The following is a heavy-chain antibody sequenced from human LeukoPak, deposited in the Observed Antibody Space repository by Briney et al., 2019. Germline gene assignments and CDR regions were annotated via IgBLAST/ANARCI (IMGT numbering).Heavy chain of an antibody. CDR2: IHYSGTT. CDR3: ARGINQYYDILTGSFRKYYFDY. J-gene: IGHJ4*02. CDR1: GGSISSGDYY. V-gene: IGHV4-31*03. D-gene: IGHD3-9*01. Sequence: SETLSLTCTISGGSISSGDYYWSWIRQQPGKGLEWIGYIHYSGTTSYNPSLKSRITISVDTSKNKFSLKLSSVTAADTAVYYRARGINQYYDILTGSFRKYYFDYWGQGTLVTVSS.